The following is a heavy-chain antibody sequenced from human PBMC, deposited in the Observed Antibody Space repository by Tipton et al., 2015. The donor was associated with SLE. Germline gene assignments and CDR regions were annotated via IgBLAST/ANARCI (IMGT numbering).Heavy chain of an antibody. Sequence: TLSLTCTVSGGSIRSGYFYWSWIRQPAGKGPEWIGYIYTSGGSKYNPSLNTRVTISVDTSKNRFSLNLSSVTAADTAVYYCARGSTAYYYGSGSSYGMDVWGQGTMVTVSS. CDR2: IYTSGGS. V-gene: IGHV4-61*09. CDR1: GGSIRSGYFY. CDR3: ARGSTAYYYGSGSSYGMDV. J-gene: IGHJ6*02. D-gene: IGHD3-10*01.